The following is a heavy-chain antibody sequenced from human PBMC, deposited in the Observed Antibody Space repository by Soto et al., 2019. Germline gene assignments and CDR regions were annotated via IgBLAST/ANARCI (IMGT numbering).Heavy chain of an antibody. V-gene: IGHV3-23*01. Sequence: PGGSLRLSCAASGFTFSSYAMSWVRQAPGKGLEWVSAISGSGGSTYYADSVKGRFTISRDNSKNTLYLQMNSLRAEDTAVYYCAKDLNSGSYLLEYFQHWGQGTLVTVSS. CDR3: AKDLNSGSYLLEYFQH. CDR1: GFTFSSYA. CDR2: ISGSGGST. D-gene: IGHD1-26*01. J-gene: IGHJ1*01.